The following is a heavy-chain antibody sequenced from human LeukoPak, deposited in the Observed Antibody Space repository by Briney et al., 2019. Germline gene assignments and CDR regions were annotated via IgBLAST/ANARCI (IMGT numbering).Heavy chain of an antibody. V-gene: IGHV3-74*01. J-gene: IGHJ3*02. CDR3: ASVVGGYYPPVDAFDM. CDR1: GFTFTGFW. CDR2: INSDGSSR. D-gene: IGHD3-3*01. Sequence: PGGSLRLSCAASGFTFTGFWMHWVRQAPGKGLVWVSRINSDGSSRNYADSVKGRFTISRDNAKKTLYLQMNSLTAEDTAVYYCASVVGGYYPPVDAFDMWGQGTMVTVSS.